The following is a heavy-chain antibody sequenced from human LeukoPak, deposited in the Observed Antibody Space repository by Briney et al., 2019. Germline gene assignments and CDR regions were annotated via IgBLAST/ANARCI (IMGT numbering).Heavy chain of an antibody. J-gene: IGHJ6*03. CDR1: GYTFTSYY. Sequence: ASVTVSFKASGYTFTSYYMHWVRQAPGQGLEKMGIINPSGGSTSYAQKFQGRVTMTRDTSISTAYMELSRLRSDDTAVYYCARGGHLLLWFGKDYYYMDVWGKGTTVTISS. CDR3: ARGGHLLLWFGKDYYYMDV. D-gene: IGHD3-10*01. V-gene: IGHV1-46*01. CDR2: INPSGGST.